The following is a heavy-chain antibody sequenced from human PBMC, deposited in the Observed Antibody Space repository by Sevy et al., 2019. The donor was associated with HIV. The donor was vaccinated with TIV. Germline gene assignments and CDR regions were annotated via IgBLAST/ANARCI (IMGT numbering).Heavy chain of an antibody. V-gene: IGHV3-11*04. CDR3: ARNERTRANWFDP. J-gene: IGHJ5*02. Sequence: GVSLRLSCAASGFTFSDYYMSWIRQAPGKGLEWVSYISSSGSTIYYAESVEGRVTISRDNAHNSLYLQMNSLRVEDTAVYYCARNERTRANWFDPWGQGTLVTVSS. CDR1: GFTFSDYY. CDR2: ISSSGSTI.